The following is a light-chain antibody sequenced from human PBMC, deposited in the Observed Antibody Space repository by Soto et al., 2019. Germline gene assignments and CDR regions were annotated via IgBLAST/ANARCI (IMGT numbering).Light chain of an antibody. CDR2: LND. CDR1: FSSIGDNA. J-gene: IGLJ1*01. V-gene: IGLV1-44*01. CDR3: AAWDDSLNAL. Sequence: QSVLSQPPSLSATPGQRVNISCSVSFSSIGDNAVNWYQQLPGAAPKLLIYLNDQRPSGVPDRFSGSKSGTSAFLAISGLQSEDEADYYCAAWDDSLNALFGTGTKVTVL.